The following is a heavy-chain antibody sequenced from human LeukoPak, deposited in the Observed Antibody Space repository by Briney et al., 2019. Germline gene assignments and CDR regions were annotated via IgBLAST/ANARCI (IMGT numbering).Heavy chain of an antibody. V-gene: IGHV3-48*04. Sequence: PGVSLRLSCAASGFNFSDYSMNWVRQAPGKRLKWVSYMTTSGSTIYYADSVKGRFTISRDNAKNSLYLQMNSLRAEDTAVYYCARDMTSNYYYYMDVWGKGTTVTVSS. D-gene: IGHD2-21*02. CDR3: ARDMTSNYYYYMDV. J-gene: IGHJ6*03. CDR2: MTTSGSTI. CDR1: GFNFSDYS.